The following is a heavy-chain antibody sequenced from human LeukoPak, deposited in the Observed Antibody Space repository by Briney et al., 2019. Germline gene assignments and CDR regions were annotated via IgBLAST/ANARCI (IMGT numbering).Heavy chain of an antibody. V-gene: IGHV3-21*01. J-gene: IGHJ4*02. Sequence: TTGGSLRLSCAASGFTFSSYSMNWVRQAPGKGLEWVSSISSSSSYIYYADSVKGRFTISRDNAKNSLYLQMNSLRAEDTAVYYCARDLQRVVVPAAIDYWGQGTLVTVSS. CDR2: ISSSSSYI. CDR1: GFTFSSYS. D-gene: IGHD2-2*01. CDR3: ARDLQRVVVPAAIDY.